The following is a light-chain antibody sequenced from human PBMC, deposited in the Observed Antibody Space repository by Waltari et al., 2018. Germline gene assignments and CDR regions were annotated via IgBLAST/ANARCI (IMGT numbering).Light chain of an antibody. Sequence: QTVVTQEPSLSVSPGGTVTLTCALSSGSFSSTSYVSWYQQSPGQTPHTLVYKTNTRSNGVPDRFSGSILGSEAALTITGAQADDESNYYCLVYMGSGIWVFGGGTKLTV. V-gene: IGLV8-61*01. CDR1: SGSFSSTSY. CDR2: KTN. CDR3: LVYMGSGIWV. J-gene: IGLJ3*02.